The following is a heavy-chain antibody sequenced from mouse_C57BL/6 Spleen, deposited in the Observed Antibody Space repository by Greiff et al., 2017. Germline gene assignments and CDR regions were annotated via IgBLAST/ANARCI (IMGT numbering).Heavy chain of an antibody. D-gene: IGHD2-3*01. CDR3: AIDGYSYYFDY. CDR1: GYAFSSSW. CDR2: IYPGDGDT. J-gene: IGHJ2*01. V-gene: IGHV1-82*01. Sequence: QVQLQQSGPELVKPGASVKISCKASGYAFSSSWMNWVKQRPGKGLEWIGRIYPGDGDTNYNGKFKGKATLTADKSSSTAYMQLSSLTSEDSAVYFCAIDGYSYYFDYGGQGTTLTVSS.